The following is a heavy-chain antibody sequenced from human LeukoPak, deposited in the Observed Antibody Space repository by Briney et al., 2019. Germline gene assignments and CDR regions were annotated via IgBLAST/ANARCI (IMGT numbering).Heavy chain of an antibody. CDR1: GFTFSSYG. V-gene: IGHV3-33*06. CDR3: AKDRVTTRGFFDY. J-gene: IGHJ4*02. CDR2: IWYDGSNK. Sequence: PGGSLRLSCAASGFTFSSYGMHWVRGAPGKGLEWVAVIWYDGSNKYYADSVKGRFTISRDNFKNTLYLQMNSLRAEDTAVYYCAKDRVTTRGFFDYWGQGTLVTVSS. D-gene: IGHD4-17*01.